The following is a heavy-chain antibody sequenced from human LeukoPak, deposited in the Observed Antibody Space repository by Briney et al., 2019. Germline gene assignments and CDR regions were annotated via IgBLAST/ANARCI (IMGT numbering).Heavy chain of an antibody. V-gene: IGHV1-2*04. Sequence: ASVKVSCKASGYTFTGYYMHWVRQAPGQGLEWMGWINPNSGGTNYAQKFQGWVTMTKDTSISTAYMELSRLRSDDTAVYYCARVSSEWRDYYWYFDLWGRGTLVTVSS. CDR2: INPNSGGT. CDR1: GYTFTGYY. J-gene: IGHJ2*01. D-gene: IGHD3-3*01. CDR3: ARVSSEWRDYYWYFDL.